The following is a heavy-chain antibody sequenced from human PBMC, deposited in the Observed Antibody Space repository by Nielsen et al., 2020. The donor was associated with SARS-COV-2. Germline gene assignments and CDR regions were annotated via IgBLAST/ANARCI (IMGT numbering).Heavy chain of an antibody. D-gene: IGHD5-24*01. CDR1: GFIFGDYY. J-gene: IGHJ6*02. Sequence: GGSLRLSCAASGFIFGDYYMSWIRQSPGKGLEWVSYISATGNTIFYEDSVKGRFTISRDNAKNSLYLQMNSLRAEDTALYFCARDLGEMATIKFYYAMDVWGRGTTVTVSS. CDR2: ISATGNTI. V-gene: IGHV3-11*04. CDR3: ARDLGEMATIKFYYAMDV.